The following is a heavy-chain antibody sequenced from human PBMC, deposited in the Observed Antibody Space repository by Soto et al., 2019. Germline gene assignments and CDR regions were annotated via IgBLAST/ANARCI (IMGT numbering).Heavy chain of an antibody. Sequence: GGSLRLSCAASGFTFSIFAMSWVRQSPGKGLEWVSTISGSGGSTYYADAVKGRFTISRDNSMGTLYLQMKSLRVEDTAIYYCAKEVSLGSTVDLGYWGQGAMVTVSS. CDR1: GFTFSIFA. V-gene: IGHV3-23*01. CDR2: ISGSGGST. CDR3: AKEVSLGSTVDLGY. J-gene: IGHJ4*02. D-gene: IGHD7-27*01.